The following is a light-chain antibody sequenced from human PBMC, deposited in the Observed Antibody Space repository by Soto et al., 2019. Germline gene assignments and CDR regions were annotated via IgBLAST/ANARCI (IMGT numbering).Light chain of an antibody. CDR3: SSYRSSTTFV. CDR1: SSDVGAYNY. CDR2: EVR. J-gene: IGLJ1*01. V-gene: IGLV2-14*01. Sequence: QSVLTQPASVSGSPGQSITISCTGTSSDVGAYNYVSWYQQYPGKAPKVIIFEVRKRPSGVSNRFSGSKSGDTASLTISGLQAEDEADYYCSSYRSSTTFVFGTGTKLTV.